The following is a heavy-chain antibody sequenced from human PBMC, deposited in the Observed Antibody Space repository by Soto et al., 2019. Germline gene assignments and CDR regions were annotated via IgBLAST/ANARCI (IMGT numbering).Heavy chain of an antibody. Sequence: ASVKVSCKASGYTFTSYAMHWVRQAPGQRLEWMGWINAGNGNTKYSQKFQGRVTITRDTSASTAYMELSSLRSEDTAVYYCARVGDYYDSSGYYGGFGYWGQGTLVTVSS. CDR1: GYTFTSYA. CDR3: ARVGDYYDSSGYYGGFGY. V-gene: IGHV1-3*01. D-gene: IGHD3-22*01. CDR2: INAGNGNT. J-gene: IGHJ4*02.